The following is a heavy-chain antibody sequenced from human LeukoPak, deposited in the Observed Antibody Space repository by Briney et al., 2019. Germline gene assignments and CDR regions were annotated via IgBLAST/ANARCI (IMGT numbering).Heavy chain of an antibody. Sequence: PSETLSLTCTVSGGSISSYYWSWIRQPPGKGLEWIGYIYTSGSTNYNPSLKSRVTISVDTSKNQFSLKLSSVTAADTAVYYCARKQTGTMYDVWGQGTQVTVSS. CDR2: IYTSGST. D-gene: IGHD1-7*01. J-gene: IGHJ4*02. CDR1: GGSISSYY. CDR3: ARKQTGTMYDV. V-gene: IGHV4-4*09.